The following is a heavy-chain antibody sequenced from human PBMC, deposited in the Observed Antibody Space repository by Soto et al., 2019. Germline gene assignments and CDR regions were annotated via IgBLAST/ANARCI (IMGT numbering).Heavy chain of an antibody. Sequence: ASVKVSCKTSGYTFSSYDINWVRQAPGKGLEWMGWVSGHTGHTNYAQKCQGRLTMTKDTSTTTAYMELRSLTSDDTAVYYCVRQNQAGSNCLDPWGRGTLVTVSS. J-gene: IGHJ5*01. CDR3: VRQNQAGSNCLDP. CDR1: GYTFSSYD. D-gene: IGHD2-2*01. V-gene: IGHV1-18*01. CDR2: VSGHTGHT.